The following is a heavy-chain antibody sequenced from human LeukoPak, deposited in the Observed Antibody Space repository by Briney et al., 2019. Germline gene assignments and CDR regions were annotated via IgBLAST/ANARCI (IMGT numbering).Heavy chain of an antibody. CDR3: AKDEKGYYHDTSGYPDAFDI. D-gene: IGHD3-22*01. CDR2: FNAGNGNT. Sequence: ASVKVSCKASGYTFTSYAMHWVGQPPGKRLEWMGWFNAGNGNTKYSQKFQGRVTVTRDTSTSTAYMELSSLRSEDTAVYYCAKDEKGYYHDTSGYPDAFDIWGQGTMVTVSS. V-gene: IGHV1-3*01. CDR1: GYTFTSYA. J-gene: IGHJ3*02.